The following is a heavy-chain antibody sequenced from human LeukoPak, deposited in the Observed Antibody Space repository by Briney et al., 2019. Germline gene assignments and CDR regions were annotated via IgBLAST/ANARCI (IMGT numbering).Heavy chain of an antibody. CDR3: ARATAAPSSYFFDH. CDR1: GDSISGYY. J-gene: IGHJ4*02. Sequence: SESLSLTCTVSGDSISGYYWSWIRQPPGERLEWIATIYYNGNTYYNPSLQSRVTISVDTSTNQFSLKLNSVIAADTAVYYCARATAAPSSYFFDHWGQGTLVTVSS. V-gene: IGHV4-59*12. CDR2: IYYNGNT. D-gene: IGHD6-25*01.